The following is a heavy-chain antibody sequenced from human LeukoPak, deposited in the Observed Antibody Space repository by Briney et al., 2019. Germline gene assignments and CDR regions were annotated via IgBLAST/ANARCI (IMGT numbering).Heavy chain of an antibody. D-gene: IGHD6-13*01. Sequence: GASVKDSCKASGYTFTSYAMHWVRQAPGQRLEWMGWSNAGNGNTKYSQEFQGRVTITRDTSASTAYMELSSLRSEDMAVYYCARSPAAGNYYFDYWGQGTLVTVSS. CDR3: ARSPAAGNYYFDY. V-gene: IGHV1-3*02. CDR1: GYTFTSYA. CDR2: SNAGNGNT. J-gene: IGHJ4*02.